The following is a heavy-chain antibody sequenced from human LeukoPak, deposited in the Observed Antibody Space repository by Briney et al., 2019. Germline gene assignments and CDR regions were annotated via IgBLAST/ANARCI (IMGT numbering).Heavy chain of an antibody. J-gene: IGHJ3*02. CDR2: IYTSGNV. CDR3: ARTVDSSGFDVFDI. V-gene: IGHV4-61*02. Sequence: KHSETLSLTCSVSGGSISSGSYCWTWIRQPAGKTLEWIARIYTSGNVNYTPSLKSRVTISMDTSKNQFSLILSSVTAADTAVYYCARTVDSSGFDVFDIWGQGTMVTVSS. D-gene: IGHD3-22*01. CDR1: GGSISSGSYC.